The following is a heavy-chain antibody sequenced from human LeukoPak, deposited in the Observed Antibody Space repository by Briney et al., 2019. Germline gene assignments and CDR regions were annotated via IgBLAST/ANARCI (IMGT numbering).Heavy chain of an antibody. D-gene: IGHD2-15*01. CDR3: AEAGRPPAYCSSGSGYMGS. J-gene: IGHJ5*02. Sequence: PGVSLRLSCAASGFTFSSYAMTWVRQAPGKGLEWVSGISRSGGTTYHTDSVRGRFIVCRDNSKNTMYLHKNSLKAEDTAVYYCAEAGRPPAYCSSGSGYMGSWGQGTLVTVSS. CDR2: ISRSGGTT. CDR1: GFTFSSYA. V-gene: IGHV3-23*01.